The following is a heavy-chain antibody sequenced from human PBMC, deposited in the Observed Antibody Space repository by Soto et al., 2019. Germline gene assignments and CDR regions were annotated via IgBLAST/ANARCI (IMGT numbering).Heavy chain of an antibody. Sequence: QVQLVQSGAEVKKPGASVKVSCKVSGYTLTELSMHWVRQAPGKGLEWLGGFDPEDGETIYAQKFQGRVTMTEDTSTDPAYMELSSLRSEDTAVYYCATGANCSSTSCYPYNWFDPWGQGTLVTVSS. J-gene: IGHJ5*02. CDR1: GYTLTELS. CDR3: ATGANCSSTSCYPYNWFDP. CDR2: FDPEDGET. D-gene: IGHD2-2*01. V-gene: IGHV1-24*01.